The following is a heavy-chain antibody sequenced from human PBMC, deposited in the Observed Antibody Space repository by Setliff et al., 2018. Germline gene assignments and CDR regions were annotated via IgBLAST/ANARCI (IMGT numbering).Heavy chain of an antibody. V-gene: IGHV4-39*01. CDR1: DDSFTSSRYY. CDR3: VRPGGTAVVARHFDY. J-gene: IGHJ4*01. CDR2: ISYSGTP. Sequence: SETLSLTCTVSDDSFTSSRYYWGWIRQAPGSGLEWIGSISYSGTPYYNASVESRVTISIDTSRNQFSLELRSVTVADTATYYCVRPGGTAVVARHFDYWGSGILVTSPQ. D-gene: IGHD2-15*01.